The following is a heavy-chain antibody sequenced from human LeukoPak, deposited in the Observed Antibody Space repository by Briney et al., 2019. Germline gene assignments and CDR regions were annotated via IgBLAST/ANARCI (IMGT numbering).Heavy chain of an antibody. CDR3: ARVNVAASGFDY. V-gene: IGHV3-72*01. D-gene: IGHD6-19*01. Sequence: GGSLTLSCAASGFTFTDHYMDWVRQAPGKGLEWVGRTRNKANSYTTEHAASVKGRLTISRDNSKKSLYLQMNSLKTEDTAVYYCARVNVAASGFDYWGKGTRVRLSS. J-gene: IGHJ4*02. CDR2: TRNKANSYTT. CDR1: GFTFTDHY.